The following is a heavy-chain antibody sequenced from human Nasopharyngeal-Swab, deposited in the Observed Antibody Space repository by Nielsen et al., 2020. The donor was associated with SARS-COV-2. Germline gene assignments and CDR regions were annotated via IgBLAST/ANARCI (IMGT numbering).Heavy chain of an antibody. CDR3: AKDIFGWTFDI. CDR2: IGGDGNT. CDR1: GFSFGTTA. V-gene: IGHV3-23*01. Sequence: GESLKISCVVSGFSFGTTAMTWVRQAPGKGLEWVSAIGGDGNTHYADSVKGRFTISRDTSKNTLYLQMDSLSAEDTAIYYCAKDIFGWTFDIWGQGTMVTVSS. D-gene: IGHD2-21*01. J-gene: IGHJ3*02.